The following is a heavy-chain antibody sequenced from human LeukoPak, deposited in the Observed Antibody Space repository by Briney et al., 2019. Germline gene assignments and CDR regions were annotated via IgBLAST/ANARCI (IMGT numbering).Heavy chain of an antibody. CDR1: GFTFSSYS. D-gene: IGHD2-8*01. CDR3: ARSPEVSQHVIYWYFDL. CDR2: ISSSSSYI. Sequence: GGSLRLSCAASGFTFSSYSMNWVRQAPGKGLEWVSSISSSSSYIYYADSVKGRFTISRDSAKNSLYLHMNSLRAEDTAVYYCARSPEVSQHVIYWYFDLWGRGTLVSVSS. J-gene: IGHJ2*01. V-gene: IGHV3-21*01.